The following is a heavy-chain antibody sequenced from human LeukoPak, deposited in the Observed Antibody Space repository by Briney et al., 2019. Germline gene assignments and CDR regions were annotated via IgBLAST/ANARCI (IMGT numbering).Heavy chain of an antibody. CDR1: GGSFSGYY. CDR3: ARGLYCSSTSCYENAFDI. V-gene: IGHV4-34*01. J-gene: IGHJ3*02. CDR2: INHSGST. Sequence: SETLSLTCAVYGGSFSGYYWSWIRQPPGKGLEWNGEINHSGSTNYNPSLKSRVTISVDTSKNQFSLKLSSVTAADTAVYYCARGLYCSSTSCYENAFDIWGQGTMVTVSS. D-gene: IGHD2-2*01.